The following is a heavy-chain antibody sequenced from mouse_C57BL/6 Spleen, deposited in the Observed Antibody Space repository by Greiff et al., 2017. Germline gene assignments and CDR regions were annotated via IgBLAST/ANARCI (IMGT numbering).Heavy chain of an antibody. CDR1: GYTFTSYW. J-gene: IGHJ1*03. CDR3: ARSRYYYGSSSGYFDV. V-gene: IGHV1-64*01. CDR2: IHPNSGST. Sequence: VQLQQPGAELVKPGASVKLSCKASGYTFTSYWMHWVKQRPGQGLEWIGMIHPNSGSTNYNEKFKSKATLTVDKSSSTAYMQLSSLTSEDSAVYYCARSRYYYGSSSGYFDVWGTGTTGTVSS. D-gene: IGHD1-1*01.